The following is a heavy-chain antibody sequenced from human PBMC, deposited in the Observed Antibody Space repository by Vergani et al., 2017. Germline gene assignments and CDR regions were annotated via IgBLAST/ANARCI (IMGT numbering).Heavy chain of an antibody. CDR1: GGSISSYY. V-gene: IGHV4-59*01. CDR2: IYYSGST. J-gene: IGHJ6*03. Sequence: QVQLQESGPGLVKPSETLSLTCTVSGGSISSYYWSWIRQPPGKGLEWIGYIYYSGSTNYNPSLKSRVTISVDTSKNQFSLKLSSVTAADTAVYYCARDPLNYDFWSGYRNYYYYYYMDVWGKGTTVTVSS. CDR3: ARDPLNYDFWSGYRNYYYYYYMDV. D-gene: IGHD3-3*01.